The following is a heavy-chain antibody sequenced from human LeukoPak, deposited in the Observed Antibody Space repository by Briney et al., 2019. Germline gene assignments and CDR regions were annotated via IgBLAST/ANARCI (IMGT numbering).Heavy chain of an antibody. CDR1: GFTFTGYE. CDR3: ARGDGGYYYGMDV. Sequence: GGSLRLSCAASGFTFTGYEMSWVRQAPGKGLAWVSYNSSSGSTIYYADSVKGRFTISRDNAKNSLYLQMNSLRAEDTAVYYCARGDGGYYYGMDVWGKGTTVTVSS. J-gene: IGHJ6*04. D-gene: IGHD2-21*01. V-gene: IGHV3-48*03. CDR2: NSSSGSTI.